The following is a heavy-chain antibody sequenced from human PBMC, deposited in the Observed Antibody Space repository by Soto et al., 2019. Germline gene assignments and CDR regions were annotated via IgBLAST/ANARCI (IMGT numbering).Heavy chain of an antibody. J-gene: IGHJ4*02. D-gene: IGHD6-13*01. CDR2: ISGSGGST. Sequence: EVQLLESGGGLVQPGGSLRLSCAASGFTFSSYAMSWVRQAPGKGLEWVSGISGSGGSTYYADSVKGRFTISRDNSKNTLYLQRNSRRAEDTAVYYCAKEGQQLGGGYFDYWGQGTLVTVSS. CDR3: AKEGQQLGGGYFDY. V-gene: IGHV3-23*01. CDR1: GFTFSSYA.